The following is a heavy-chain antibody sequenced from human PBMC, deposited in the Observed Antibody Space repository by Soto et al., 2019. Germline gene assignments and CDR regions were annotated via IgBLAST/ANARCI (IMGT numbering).Heavy chain of an antibody. CDR2: INQSGST. CDR3: ARAKVRGVIIDP. CDR1: GGSFSGYS. V-gene: IGHV4-34*01. Sequence: QVQLQQWGAGLLKPSETLSLTCAVYGGSFSGYSWSWIRQPPGKGLEWIGEINQSGSTNYTPSLKSRVTISVDTSKNQFSLKLSSVTAADTAVYYCARAKVRGVIIDPWGQGTLVTVSS. D-gene: IGHD3-10*01. J-gene: IGHJ5*02.